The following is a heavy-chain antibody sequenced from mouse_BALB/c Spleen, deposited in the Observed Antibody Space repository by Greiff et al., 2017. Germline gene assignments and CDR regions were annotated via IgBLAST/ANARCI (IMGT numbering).Heavy chain of an antibody. J-gene: IGHJ4*01. V-gene: IGHV2-9*02. CDR3: ARDGSLYYYAMDY. CDR1: GFSLTSYG. D-gene: IGHD1-1*02. Sequence: VKLQESGPGLVAPSQSLSITCTVSGFSLTSYGVHWVRQPPGKGLEWLGVIWAGGSTNYNSALMSRLSISKDNSKSQVFLKMNSLQTDDTAMYYCARDGSLYYYAMDYWGQGTSVTVSS. CDR2: IWAGGST.